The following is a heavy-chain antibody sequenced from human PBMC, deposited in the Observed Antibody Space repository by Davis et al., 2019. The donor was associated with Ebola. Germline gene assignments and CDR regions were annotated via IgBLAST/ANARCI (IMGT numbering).Heavy chain of an antibody. CDR3: ARRILGDSRGAADS. V-gene: IGHV3-7*01. CDR1: GFTFSSSW. Sequence: PGGSLRLSCAASGFTFSSSWMTWVRQAPGKGLEWVANINTDGSEKYYLDSVKGRFTISRDNAKDSLWLHMDSLRDEDTAVYYCARRILGDSRGAADSWGQGTTVTVSS. D-gene: IGHD4-17*01. CDR2: INTDGSEK. J-gene: IGHJ6*02.